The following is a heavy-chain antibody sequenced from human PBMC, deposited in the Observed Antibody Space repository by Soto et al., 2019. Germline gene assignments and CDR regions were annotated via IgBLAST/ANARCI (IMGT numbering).Heavy chain of an antibody. D-gene: IGHD3-16*01. Sequence: EVQLVESGGGLVKPGGSLRLSCTASGFIFRTYGMTWVRQAPGRGLEWVSAVDSSGTFIYYADSVKGRFTISRDDAKNTLVVQRNGLRAQDTALCYCVRARGRGITRHWGEGTLVIVSS. V-gene: IGHV3-21*01. CDR2: VDSSGTFI. CDR3: VRARGRGITRH. J-gene: IGHJ4*02. CDR1: GFIFRTYG.